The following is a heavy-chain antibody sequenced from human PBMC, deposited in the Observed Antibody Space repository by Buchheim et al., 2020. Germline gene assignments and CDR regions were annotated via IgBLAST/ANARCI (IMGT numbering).Heavy chain of an antibody. CDR3: ARDGRGYSHGYFDY. CDR1: GGSVSSGSYY. J-gene: IGHJ4*02. CDR2: IYYSGST. V-gene: IGHV4-61*01. Sequence: QVQLQESGPGLVKPSETLSLTCTVSGGSVSSGSYYWTWIRQPPGKELEWIGYIYYSGSTIYNPSLKSRVTISVDVSKNQFSLRLSSVTAADTAVYFCARDGRGYSHGYFDYWGQGTL. D-gene: IGHD5-18*01.